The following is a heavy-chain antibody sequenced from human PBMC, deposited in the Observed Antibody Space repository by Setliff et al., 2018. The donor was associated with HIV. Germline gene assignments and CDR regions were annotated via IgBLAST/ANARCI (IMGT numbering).Heavy chain of an antibody. CDR2: INHSGSA. V-gene: IGHV4-34*01. D-gene: IGHD7-27*01. J-gene: IGHJ5*02. CDR3: ARRDTSTGVDP. Sequence: SETLSLTCAVYGESFSGYSWTWIRQPPGKGLEWLGEINHSGSAKYNPALKSRVTTSVDTSKKQFSLKLTSVTAADTAVYYCARRDTSTGVDPWGQGALVTVSS. CDR1: GESFSGYS.